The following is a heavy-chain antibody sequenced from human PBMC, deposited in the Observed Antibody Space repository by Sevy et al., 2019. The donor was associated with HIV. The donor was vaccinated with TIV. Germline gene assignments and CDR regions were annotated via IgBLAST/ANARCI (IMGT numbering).Heavy chain of an antibody. V-gene: IGHV1-8*01. Sequence: ASVKVSCKASGYTFTSYDINWVRQATGQGLEWMGWMNPNSGNTGYAQKFQGRVTMTRNTSISTAYMELSSLRSEDTVVYYCARVSEVGWFGKYYYYYYTDVWGKGTTVTVSS. D-gene: IGHD3-10*01. CDR1: GYTFTSYD. J-gene: IGHJ6*03. CDR3: ARVSEVGWFGKYYYYYYTDV. CDR2: MNPNSGNT.